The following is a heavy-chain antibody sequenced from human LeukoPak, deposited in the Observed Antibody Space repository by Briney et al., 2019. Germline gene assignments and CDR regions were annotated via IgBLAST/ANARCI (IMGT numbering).Heavy chain of an antibody. D-gene: IGHD6-6*01. CDR1: GFTFSSYW. Sequence: GGSLRLSCAASGFTFSSYWMHWVRQAPGKGLVWVSSINSDGSSTNYADSVKGRFSISRDNAKNTLYLQMNSLRAEDTAEYYCAGTGIAARPTVWFDPWGQGTLVTVSS. J-gene: IGHJ5*02. V-gene: IGHV3-74*01. CDR2: INSDGSST. CDR3: AGTGIAARPTVWFDP.